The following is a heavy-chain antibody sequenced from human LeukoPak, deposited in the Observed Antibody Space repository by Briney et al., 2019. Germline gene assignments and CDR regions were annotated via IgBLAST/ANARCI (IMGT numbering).Heavy chain of an antibody. CDR2: ISVYNGNT. D-gene: IGHD3-22*01. CDR1: GYTFTSYD. CDR3: ARDPYDTDAFDI. J-gene: IGHJ3*02. Sequence: ASVKVSCKASGYTFTSYDINWVRQAPGQGLEWMGWISVYNGNTNYAQKLWGRVTMTTDTSTSTAYMELRSLRSDDTAVYYCARDPYDTDAFDIWGQGTMVTVSS. V-gene: IGHV1-18*01.